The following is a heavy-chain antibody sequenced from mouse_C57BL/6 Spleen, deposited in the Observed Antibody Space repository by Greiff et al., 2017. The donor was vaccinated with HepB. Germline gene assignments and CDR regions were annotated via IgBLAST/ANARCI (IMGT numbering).Heavy chain of an antibody. CDR1: GYAFSSYW. J-gene: IGHJ4*01. CDR2: IYPGDGDT. CDR3: ARFFYSNYDYYAMDY. Sequence: QVQLQQSGAELVKPGASVKISCKASGYAFSSYWMNWVKQRPGKGLEWIGQIYPGDGDTNYNGKFKGKATLTADKSSSTAYMQLSSLISEDSAVYFCARFFYSNYDYYAMDYWGQGTSVTVSS. D-gene: IGHD2-5*01. V-gene: IGHV1-80*01.